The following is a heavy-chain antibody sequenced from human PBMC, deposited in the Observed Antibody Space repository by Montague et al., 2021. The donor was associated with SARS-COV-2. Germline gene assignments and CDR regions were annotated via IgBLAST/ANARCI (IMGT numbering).Heavy chain of an antibody. D-gene: IGHD3-22*01. CDR2: IYHDGNT. CDR1: GDSIGSSSYY. V-gene: IGHV4-39*01. Sequence: SETLSLTCTVSGDSIGSSSYYWGWICQPPGKGLEWIGSIYHDGNTYYNPSLKTRVALSIDERKNQFSLKFYSVTVADTAVYSCARGPKMGGSGYYYNWGQGILVTDSS. CDR3: ARGPKMGGSGYYYN. J-gene: IGHJ1*01.